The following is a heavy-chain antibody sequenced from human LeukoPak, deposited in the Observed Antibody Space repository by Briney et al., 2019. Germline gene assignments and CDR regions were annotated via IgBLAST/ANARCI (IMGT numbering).Heavy chain of an antibody. V-gene: IGHV3-23*01. D-gene: IGHD3-10*01. CDR2: ISGGGSSA. J-gene: IGHJ4*02. Sequence: GGSLRLSCAASGFTFSSYAMSWVRQAPGKGLEWVSAISGGGSSAYYADSVKGRFTISRDNSKNMLYLQMSSLRAEDTAVYHCAKDLYGSGREGIFDYWGQGTLVTVSS. CDR1: GFTFSSYA. CDR3: AKDLYGSGREGIFDY.